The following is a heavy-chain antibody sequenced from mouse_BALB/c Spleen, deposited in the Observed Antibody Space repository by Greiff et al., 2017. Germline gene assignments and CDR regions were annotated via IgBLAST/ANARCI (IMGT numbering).Heavy chain of an antibody. J-gene: IGHJ2*01. Sequence: QVQLQQSGPQLVRPGASVKISCKASGYSFTSYWMHWVKQRPGQGLEWIGMIDPSDSETRLNQKFKDKATLTVDKSSSTAYMQLSSPTSEDSAVYYCARSYDGYSFDYWGQGTTLTVSS. V-gene: IGHV1S127*01. CDR2: IDPSDSET. CDR3: ARSYDGYSFDY. D-gene: IGHD2-3*01. CDR1: GYSFTSYW.